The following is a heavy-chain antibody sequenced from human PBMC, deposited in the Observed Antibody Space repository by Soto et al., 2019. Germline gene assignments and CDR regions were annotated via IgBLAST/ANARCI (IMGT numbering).Heavy chain of an antibody. CDR1: VFRFNTYA. D-gene: IGHD3-10*01. CDR3: AKSGSSDTFEEYYFDY. V-gene: IGHV3-23*01. J-gene: IGHJ4*02. CDR2: ISASGSNT. Sequence: PGGSLRLSCASSVFRFNTYAMSCVRHSPGKWLEWVSSISASGSNTYYADSVQDRFTISRDNFRLTLDLHMNNLRAEDTAVYYCAKSGSSDTFEEYYFDYWGQGTLVSVSS.